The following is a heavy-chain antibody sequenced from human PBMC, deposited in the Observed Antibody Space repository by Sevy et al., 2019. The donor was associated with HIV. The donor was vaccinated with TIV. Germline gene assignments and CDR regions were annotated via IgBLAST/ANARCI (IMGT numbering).Heavy chain of an antibody. CDR3: TTYFDSTGYYLYLDFDY. CDR1: GSIVTNAW. CDR2: IKSDGGTA. J-gene: IGHJ4*02. V-gene: IGHV3-15*01. Sequence: GGSLRLSCAASGSIVTNAWMSWVRQAPGKGLEWVGRIKSDGGTADYASHLKGRFTISRDASENMLYLQMHSLKSEDTAVYYCTTYFDSTGYYLYLDFDYWGQGTQVTVSS. D-gene: IGHD3-22*01.